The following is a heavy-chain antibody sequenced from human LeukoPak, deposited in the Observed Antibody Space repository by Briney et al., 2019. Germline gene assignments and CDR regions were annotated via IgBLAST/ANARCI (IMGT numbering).Heavy chain of an antibody. CDR3: AKGGYSFYFDY. CDR1: GGTFSSYA. CDR2: IIPIFGTA. Sequence: SVKVSCKASGGTFSSYAISWVRQAPGQGLEWMGGIIPIFGTANYAQKFQGRVTMTRDMSTSTVYMELSSLGSEDTAVYYCAKGGYSFYFDYWGQGTLVTVSS. V-gene: IGHV1-69*05. J-gene: IGHJ4*02. D-gene: IGHD5-18*01.